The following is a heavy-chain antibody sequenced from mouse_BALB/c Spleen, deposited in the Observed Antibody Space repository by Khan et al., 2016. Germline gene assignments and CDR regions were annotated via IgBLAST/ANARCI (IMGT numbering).Heavy chain of an antibody. V-gene: IGHV4-1*02. CDR2: INPDSSTI. CDR3: ARRGYAFSRAN. CDR1: GFDFSRYW. J-gene: IGHJ4*01. Sequence: EVKLLESGGGLVQPGGSLKLSCAASGFDFSRYWMRWVRQAPGKGLEWIGEINPDSSTINYMPSLKDKFIISRDNDKNTLYLHMSKVRSESTPLSYSARRGYAFSRANWGQGTPVTVSS. D-gene: IGHD3-3*01.